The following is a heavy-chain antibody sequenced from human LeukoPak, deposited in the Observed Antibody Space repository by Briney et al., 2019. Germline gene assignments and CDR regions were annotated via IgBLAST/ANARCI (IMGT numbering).Heavy chain of an antibody. Sequence: SETLSLTCAVYGGSFSGYYWSWIRQPPGKGLEWIGEINHSGSTNYNPSLKSRVTISVDTSKNQFSLKLSSVTAADTAVYYCAISQSTYYYDSSGYSYWGQGTLVTVSS. CDR3: AISQSTYYYDSSGYSY. J-gene: IGHJ4*02. CDR2: INHSGST. D-gene: IGHD3-22*01. V-gene: IGHV4-34*01. CDR1: GGSFSGYY.